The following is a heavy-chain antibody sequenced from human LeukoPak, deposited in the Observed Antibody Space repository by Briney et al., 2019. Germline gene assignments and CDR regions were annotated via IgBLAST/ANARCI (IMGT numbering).Heavy chain of an antibody. CDR2: INHSGST. V-gene: IGHV4-34*01. CDR3: ARHAVPGTVTTPFDY. Sequence: PSETLSLTCAVYGGSFSGYYWSWIRQPPGKGLEWIGEINHSGSTNYNPSLKSRVTISVDTSKNQFSLKLSSVTAADTAVYYCARHAVPGTVTTPFDYWGQGTLVTVSS. J-gene: IGHJ4*02. D-gene: IGHD4-17*01. CDR1: GGSFSGYY.